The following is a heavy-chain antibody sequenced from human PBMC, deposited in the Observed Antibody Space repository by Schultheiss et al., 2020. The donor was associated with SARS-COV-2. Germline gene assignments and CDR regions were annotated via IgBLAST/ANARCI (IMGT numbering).Heavy chain of an antibody. D-gene: IGHD1-26*01. V-gene: IGHV1-69*05. CDR3: ARVFRGSPYAFDI. J-gene: IGHJ3*02. CDR2: IIPIFGTA. Sequence: SVKVSCKASGGTFSSYAISWVRQAPGQGLEWMGGIIPIFGTANYAQKLQGRVTMTTDTSTSTAYMELRSLRSDDTAVYYCARVFRGSPYAFDIWGQGTMVTVSS. CDR1: GGTFSSYA.